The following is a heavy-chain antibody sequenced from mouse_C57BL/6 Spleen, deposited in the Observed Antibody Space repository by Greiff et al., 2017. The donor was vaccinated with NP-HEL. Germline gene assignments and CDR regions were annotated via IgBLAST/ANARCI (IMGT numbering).Heavy chain of an antibody. V-gene: IGHV1-81*01. D-gene: IGHD3-2*02. CDR2: IYPRSGNT. J-gene: IGHJ2*01. Sequence: QVQLQQPGAELVMPGASVKLSCKASGYTFTSYWMHWVKQRTGQGLEWIGEIYPRSGNTYYNEKFKGKATLTADKSSSTAYMELRSLTSEDSAVYFCARSDSSGYGDYWGQGTTLTVSS. CDR1: GYTFTSYW. CDR3: ARSDSSGYGDY.